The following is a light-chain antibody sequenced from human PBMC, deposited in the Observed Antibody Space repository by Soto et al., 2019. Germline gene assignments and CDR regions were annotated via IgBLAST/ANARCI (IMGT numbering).Light chain of an antibody. CDR1: QSVSSSY. J-gene: IGKJ1*01. CDR2: VAS. V-gene: IGKV3-20*01. CDR3: QQYGSSRT. Sequence: EIVLTQSPGTRSFPPGERATLSCRASQSVSSSYLAWYQQKPGQAPRLLIYVASSRATGIPDRFSGSGSGTDFTLTISRLEPEDFAVYYCQQYGSSRTFGQGTKVEIK.